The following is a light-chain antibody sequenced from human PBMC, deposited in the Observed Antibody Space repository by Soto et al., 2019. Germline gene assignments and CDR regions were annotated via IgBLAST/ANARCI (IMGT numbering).Light chain of an antibody. CDR3: QQYNNWPPWT. CDR1: QSVSSN. CDR2: GAS. Sequence: EIVMTQSPATLSASPGERATLPCRASQSVSSNLAWYQQKPGQAPRLLIYGASTRAIGIPARFSGSGSGTEFTLTISSLQSEDFAVYYCQQYNNWPPWTFGQGTKVEIK. J-gene: IGKJ1*01. V-gene: IGKV3-15*01.